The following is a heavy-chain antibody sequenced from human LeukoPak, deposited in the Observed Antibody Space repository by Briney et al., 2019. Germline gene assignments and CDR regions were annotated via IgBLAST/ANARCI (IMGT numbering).Heavy chain of an antibody. CDR2: ISYDGSNK. Sequence: GGSLRLSCAASGFIFSNYWMHWVRQAPGKGLEWVAVISYDGSNKYYADSVKGRFTISRDNSKNTLYLQMNSLRAEDTAVYYCAKDPDSSGWTYFDYWGQGTLVTVSS. CDR3: AKDPDSSGWTYFDY. J-gene: IGHJ4*02. CDR1: GFIFSNYW. V-gene: IGHV3-30*18. D-gene: IGHD6-19*01.